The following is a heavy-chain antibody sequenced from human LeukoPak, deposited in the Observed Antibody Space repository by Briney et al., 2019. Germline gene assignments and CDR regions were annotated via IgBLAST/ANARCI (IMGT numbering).Heavy chain of an antibody. J-gene: IGHJ4*02. V-gene: IGHV4-4*02. CDR1: GGSISSSNW. CDR3: ARVGYYYDSSGYLDY. D-gene: IGHD3-22*01. CDR2: IYHSGST. Sequence: PSETLSLTCAVSGGSISSSNWWSWVRQPPGKGLEWIGEIYHSGSTNYNPSLKSRVTISVDKSKNQFSLKLSSVTAADTAVYYCARVGYYYDSSGYLDYWGQGTLVTVSS.